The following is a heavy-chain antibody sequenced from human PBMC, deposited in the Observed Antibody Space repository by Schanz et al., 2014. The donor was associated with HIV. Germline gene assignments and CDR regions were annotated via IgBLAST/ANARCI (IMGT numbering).Heavy chain of an antibody. J-gene: IGHJ4*02. Sequence: QVPLVQSGAEVKKPGSSVKVSCKAFGDSFTNYVISWVRQAPGHGPQWMGGIVPLFGTSNYAQKFQGRATITADESTSTAYMELSSLRSEDTAVYYCARDSPVAAGTLDYWGQGTLVTVSS. D-gene: IGHD6-13*01. CDR2: IVPLFGTS. CDR3: ARDSPVAAGTLDY. CDR1: GDSFTNYV. V-gene: IGHV1-69*01.